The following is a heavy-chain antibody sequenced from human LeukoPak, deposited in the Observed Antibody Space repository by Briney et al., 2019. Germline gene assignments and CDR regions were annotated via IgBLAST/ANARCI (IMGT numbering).Heavy chain of an antibody. CDR1: GGSISSGGYY. V-gene: IGHV4-30-4*08. CDR2: IYYSGST. Sequence: SQTLSLTCTVSGGSISSGGYYWSWIRQPPGKGLEWIGYIYYSGSTYYNPSLKSRVTISVDTSKNQFSLKLSSVTAADTAVYYCARAPRLGGSCDYWGQGTLVTVSS. J-gene: IGHJ4*02. CDR3: ARAPRLGGSCDY. D-gene: IGHD1-26*01.